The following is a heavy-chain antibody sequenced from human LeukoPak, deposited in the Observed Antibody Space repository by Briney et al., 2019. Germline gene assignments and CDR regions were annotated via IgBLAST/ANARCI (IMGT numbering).Heavy chain of an antibody. Sequence: SETLSLTCTVSGGSISSYYWSWIRQPPGKGLEWIGYIYYSGSTNYNPSLKSRVTISVDTSKNQFSLKLSSVTAADTAVYYCARGQGSGSYPFDYWGQGTLVTVSS. CDR3: ARGQGSGSYPFDY. J-gene: IGHJ4*02. CDR2: IYYSGST. V-gene: IGHV4-59*01. D-gene: IGHD3-10*01. CDR1: GGSISSYY.